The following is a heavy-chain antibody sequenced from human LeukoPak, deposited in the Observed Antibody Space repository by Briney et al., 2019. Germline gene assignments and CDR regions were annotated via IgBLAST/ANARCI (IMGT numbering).Heavy chain of an antibody. D-gene: IGHD5-18*01. CDR3: ARGRIQLDY. Sequence: PSETLSLTCTVSGGSISSSSYYWGWIRQPPGKGLEWIGSIYYSGSTYYNPSLKSRVTISVDTSKNQFSLKLSSVTAADTAVYYCARGRIQLDYWGQGTLVTVPS. V-gene: IGHV4-39*01. CDR2: IYYSGST. CDR1: GGSISSSSYY. J-gene: IGHJ4*02.